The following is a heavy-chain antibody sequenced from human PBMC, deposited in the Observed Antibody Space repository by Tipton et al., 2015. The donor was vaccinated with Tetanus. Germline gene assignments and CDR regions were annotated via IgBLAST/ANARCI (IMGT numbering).Heavy chain of an antibody. CDR2: IYTSGST. D-gene: IGHD3-10*01. CDR1: GGSTQSFY. Sequence: TLSLTCTVSGGSTQSFYWSWIRQSAGRGLEWIGRIYTSGSTTYNPSLKSRVAMSMDTSKNQFSLRLSSVTAADTAVYFCARHPPPYYYGSGSYLDYWGQGTPVTVSS. CDR3: ARHPPPYYYGSGSYLDY. J-gene: IGHJ4*02. V-gene: IGHV4-4*07.